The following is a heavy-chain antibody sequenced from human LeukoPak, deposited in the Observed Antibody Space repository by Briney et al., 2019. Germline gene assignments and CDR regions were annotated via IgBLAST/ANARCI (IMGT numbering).Heavy chain of an antibody. D-gene: IGHD6-19*01. CDR3: VKDRWGGGGWSSGDC. CDR1: GFTFSNYA. CDR2: ISGSGGRT. V-gene: IGHV3-23*01. J-gene: IGHJ4*02. Sequence: GGSMRLSCAASGFTFSNYAMSWVRQAPGKGLEWVSGISGSGGRTYYADSVKGRFTISRDNSKNTLYLQMSSLRAEDTAVYYCVKDRWGGGGWSSGDCWGQGTLVTVSS.